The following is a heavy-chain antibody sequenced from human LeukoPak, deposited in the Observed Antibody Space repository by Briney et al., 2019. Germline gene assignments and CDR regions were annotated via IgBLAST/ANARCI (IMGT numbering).Heavy chain of an antibody. J-gene: IGHJ3*02. CDR3: VRDHYIVVGPAAGVFEI. CDR2: IKQDGIET. D-gene: IGHD2-2*01. Sequence: PGGSLRLSCAASGFTFNNFWMSWVRQAPGKGLEWVANIKQDGIETFYVDSVKGRFTISRDHAKNSLYLQMDSLRAEDTAVYYCVRDHYIVVGPAAGVFEIWGQGTMVTVSS. CDR1: GFTFNNFW. V-gene: IGHV3-7*01.